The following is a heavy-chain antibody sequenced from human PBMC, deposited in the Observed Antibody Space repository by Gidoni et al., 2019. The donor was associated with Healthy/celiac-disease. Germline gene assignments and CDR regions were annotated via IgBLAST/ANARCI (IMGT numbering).Heavy chain of an antibody. Sequence: QVQLVQSGAEVKKPGSSVKVSCKASGGTFSSYALSWVRQAPGQGREWMGGIIPIFGTANYAQKFQGRVTITADKSTSTAYMELSSLRSEDTAVYYCARGVPGGKVSWYQLPIGYFDYWGQGTLVTVSS. CDR1: GGTFSSYA. CDR2: IIPIFGTA. CDR3: ARGVPGGKVSWYQLPIGYFDY. V-gene: IGHV1-69*06. J-gene: IGHJ4*02. D-gene: IGHD2-2*01.